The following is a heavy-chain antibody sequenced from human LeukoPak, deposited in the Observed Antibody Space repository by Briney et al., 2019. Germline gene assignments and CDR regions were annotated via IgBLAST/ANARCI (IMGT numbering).Heavy chain of an antibody. D-gene: IGHD3-22*01. CDR3: ARDKGYYDSSGRFDY. Sequence: PSQTLSLTCAISGDSFSSNSAAWNWLRQSPSRGLEWLGRTYYRSKWYNDYAVSVKSLITINPHTSKNQFSLQLNSVTPEDTAVYYCARDKGYYDSSGRFDYWGQGTLVTVSS. J-gene: IGHJ4*02. V-gene: IGHV6-1*01. CDR2: TYYRSKWYN. CDR1: GDSFSSNSAA.